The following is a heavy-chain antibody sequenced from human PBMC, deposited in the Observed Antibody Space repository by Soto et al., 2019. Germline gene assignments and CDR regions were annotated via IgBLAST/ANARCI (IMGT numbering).Heavy chain of an antibody. CDR2: VHYSGRI. V-gene: IGHV4-59*04. J-gene: IGHJ4*02. D-gene: IGHD3-10*02. CDR1: GGSISGYY. Sequence: PSETLSLTCTVSGGSISGYYWSWIRQHPGKGLEWIGHVHYSGRIYYNPSLTSRVTMSVDTSTVADTAVYYCVRGTDLYKCGFWGQGTLVTVSS. CDR3: F.